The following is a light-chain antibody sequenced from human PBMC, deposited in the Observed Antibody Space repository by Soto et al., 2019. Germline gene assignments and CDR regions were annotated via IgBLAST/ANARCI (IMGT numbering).Light chain of an antibody. Sequence: IQMTQSPSSLSASVGDRVTITCRASQGISSHLAWYQQKPGKVPKLLIYAASTLQSGVPSRFSGSGSGTDFTLTISCLQSEDFATYYCQQYYSFPWTFGQGTKVDIK. CDR1: QGISSH. CDR3: QQYYSFPWT. V-gene: IGKV1-8*01. CDR2: AAS. J-gene: IGKJ1*01.